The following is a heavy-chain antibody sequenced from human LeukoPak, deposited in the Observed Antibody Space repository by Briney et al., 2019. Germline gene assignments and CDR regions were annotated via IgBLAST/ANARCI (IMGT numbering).Heavy chain of an antibody. V-gene: IGHV3-30-3*01. D-gene: IGHD2-21*02. CDR3: ARGGIVVVTAIADY. CDR1: GFTFSSYA. J-gene: IGHJ4*02. Sequence: QPGGSLRLSCAASGFTFSSYAMHWVRQAPGKGLEWVAVISYDGSNKYYADSVKGRFTISRDNSKNTLYLQMNSLRAEDTAVYYCARGGIVVVTAIADYWGQGTLVTVSS. CDR2: ISYDGSNK.